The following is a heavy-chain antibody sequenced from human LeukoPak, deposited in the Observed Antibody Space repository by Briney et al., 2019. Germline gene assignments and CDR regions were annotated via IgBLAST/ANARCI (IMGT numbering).Heavy chain of an antibody. CDR1: GFTFSSYW. D-gene: IGHD4-23*01. CDR3: ARGTDYGSKLYYFDY. Sequence: GGSLRLSCAASGFTFSSYWMSWGRQAPGKGLEWVANIKEDGSEKYYVDSVRGRFTISRDSAKNSLDLQMNSLRAEDTAAYYCARGTDYGSKLYYFDYWGQGTLVTVSS. V-gene: IGHV3-7*04. CDR2: IKEDGSEK. J-gene: IGHJ4*02.